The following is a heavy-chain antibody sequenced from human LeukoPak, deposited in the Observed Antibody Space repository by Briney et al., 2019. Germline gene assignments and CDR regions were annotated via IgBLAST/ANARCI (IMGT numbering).Heavy chain of an antibody. CDR2: ISYDGSNI. CDR1: GFTFSSFG. V-gene: IGHV3-30*18. J-gene: IGHJ4*02. CDR3: AKDRMATIIGEFDY. D-gene: IGHD5-24*01. Sequence: GGSLRLSCAASGFTFSSFGMHWVRQAPGKGLEWVAVISYDGSNIYYADSVKGRFTISRDSSKNTVYLQMNSLRAEDTAVYYCAKDRMATIIGEFDYWGQGTLVTVSS.